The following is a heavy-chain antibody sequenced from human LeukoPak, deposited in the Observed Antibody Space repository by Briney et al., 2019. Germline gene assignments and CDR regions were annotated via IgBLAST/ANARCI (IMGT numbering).Heavy chain of an antibody. CDR2: IYYSGST. J-gene: IGHJ3*02. CDR1: GGSISSYY. V-gene: IGHV4-59*01. D-gene: IGHD3-22*01. Sequence: SETLSLTCTVSGGSISSYYWSWIRQPPGKGLEWIGYIYYSGSTNYNPSLKSRVTISVDTSKNQFSLKLSSVTAADTAVYYCARDAPQCYYDSSGYYYPHAFDIWGQGTMVTVSS. CDR3: ARDAPQCYYDSSGYYYPHAFDI.